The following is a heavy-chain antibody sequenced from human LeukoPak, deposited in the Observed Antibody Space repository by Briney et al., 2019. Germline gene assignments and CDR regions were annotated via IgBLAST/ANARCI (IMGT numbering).Heavy chain of an antibody. J-gene: IGHJ5*02. Sequence: SQTLSLTCAISGDSVSSNSGAWNWIRQSPSRGLEWLGRTYYRFKWFNDYAVSVKSRIIINPDTSKNQFSLQLNSVTPEDTAVYYCARKGVYSSAAWFDPWGQGTLVTVSS. CDR3: ARKGVYSSAAWFDP. D-gene: IGHD6-25*01. V-gene: IGHV6-1*01. CDR1: GDSVSSNSGA. CDR2: TYYRFKWFN.